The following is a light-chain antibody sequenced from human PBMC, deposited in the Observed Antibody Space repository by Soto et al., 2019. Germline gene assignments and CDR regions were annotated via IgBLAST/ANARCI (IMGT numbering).Light chain of an antibody. V-gene: IGKV3-20*01. CDR3: QQYGSSVP. Sequence: EIVLTQSPGTLSLSPGERATLSCRASKSVIRSYLAWYQQKPGQAPRLLIYGASTRATGIPDWFSGTGSGSDFTLSISRLEPEYCAVYYYQQYGSSVPFGQGTRLEIK. CDR1: KSVIRSY. CDR2: GAS. J-gene: IGKJ5*01.